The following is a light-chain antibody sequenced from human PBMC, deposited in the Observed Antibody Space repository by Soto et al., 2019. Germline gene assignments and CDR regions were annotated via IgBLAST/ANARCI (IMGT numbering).Light chain of an antibody. V-gene: IGKV1-39*01. CDR2: AAS. Sequence: DIQMTQSPSSLSASVGDRVSITCRASETIRTFLNWYQHRPGRAPKLLIYAASILENGVPSRFXXXXXXXXXXXXIXGLQPEDFATYSCQQSYSIPHTFGGGTKVEMK. CDR1: ETIRTF. J-gene: IGKJ4*02. CDR3: QQSYSIPHT.